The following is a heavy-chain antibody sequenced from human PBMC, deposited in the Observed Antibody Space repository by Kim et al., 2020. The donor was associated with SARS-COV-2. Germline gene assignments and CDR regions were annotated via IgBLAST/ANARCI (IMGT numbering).Heavy chain of an antibody. V-gene: IGHV4-34*01. CDR2: INHSGST. D-gene: IGHD5-18*01. J-gene: IGHJ4*02. Sequence: SETLSLTCAVYGGSFSGYYWSWIRQPPGKGLEWIGEINHSGSTNYNPSLKSRVTISVDTSKNQFSLKLSSVTAADTAVYYCARGLDTAMVKSGLDDDYWGQGTLVTVSS. CDR3: ARGLDTAMVKSGLDDDY. CDR1: GGSFSGYY.